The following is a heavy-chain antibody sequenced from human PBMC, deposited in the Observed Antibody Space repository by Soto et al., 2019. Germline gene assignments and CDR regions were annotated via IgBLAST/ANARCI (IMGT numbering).Heavy chain of an antibody. CDR3: GTGNHRWLQMSDFDL. Sequence: QAQLVQSGAEVKKPGSSVKVSCKASGGTFSNYPISWVRQAPGQGLEWMGGIIPIFGTVNYAQKFQGRVTITADESTSTVYKELSRRISEDTAVYYFGTGNHRWLQMSDFDLWGRGTLGTFSS. J-gene: IGHJ2*01. CDR2: IIPIFGTV. V-gene: IGHV1-69*12. D-gene: IGHD5-12*01. CDR1: GGTFSNYP.